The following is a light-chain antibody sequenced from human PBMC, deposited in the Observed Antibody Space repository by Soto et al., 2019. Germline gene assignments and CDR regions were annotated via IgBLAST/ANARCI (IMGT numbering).Light chain of an antibody. V-gene: IGKV1-5*03. J-gene: IGKJ2*02. CDR1: QTISSW. Sequence: DIPMTQSPSTLSASVGDRVTITCRASQTISSWLAWYQQKPGKAPKVLIHKASSLESGVPSRFSGSGSGTEFTLTISSLQPDDFATYYCQQYNNYPWTFGQGTKLEIK. CDR3: QQYNNYPWT. CDR2: KAS.